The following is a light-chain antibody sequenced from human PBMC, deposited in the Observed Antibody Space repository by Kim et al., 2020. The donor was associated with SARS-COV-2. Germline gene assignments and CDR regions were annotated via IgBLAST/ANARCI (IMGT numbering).Light chain of an antibody. CDR2: VDN. V-gene: IGLV3-1*01. J-gene: IGLJ1*01. CDR1: KLGDKY. Sequence: VSPGQTATISCSGHKLGDKYVCWYQQKPGQSPLLVVYVDNKRPSGISERISGSNSGNTATLTIRGTQAMDEADYYCQAWDSTTGVFGTGTKVTVL. CDR3: QAWDSTTGV.